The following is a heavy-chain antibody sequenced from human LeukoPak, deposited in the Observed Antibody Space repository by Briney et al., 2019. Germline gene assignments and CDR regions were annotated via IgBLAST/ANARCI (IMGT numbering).Heavy chain of an antibody. CDR1: GFTFSSYA. J-gene: IGHJ4*02. CDR3: AKVLSSGGHWFDY. CDR2: IGSGGGST. Sequence: TGGSLRLSCAASGFTFSSYAMTWVRQAPGKGLEWVSGIGSGGGSTYYADSMKGRFTISRDNSENTLYLQMNSLRAEDTAVYYCAKVLSSGGHWFDYWGQGSLVTVSS. D-gene: IGHD6-19*01. V-gene: IGHV3-23*01.